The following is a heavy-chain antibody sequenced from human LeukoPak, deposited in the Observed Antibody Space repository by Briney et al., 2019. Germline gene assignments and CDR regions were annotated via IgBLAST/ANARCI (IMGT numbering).Heavy chain of an antibody. CDR3: ARGGIFGVVTPYGMDV. Sequence: ASVKVSCKASGYTFTSYGISWVRQAPGQGLEWMGWISAYNGNTNYAQKLQGRVTMTTDTSTRTAYMELRSLRSDDTAVYYCARGGIFGVVTPYGMDVWGQGTTVTVSS. CDR2: ISAYNGNT. J-gene: IGHJ6*02. D-gene: IGHD3-3*01. CDR1: GYTFTSYG. V-gene: IGHV1-18*01.